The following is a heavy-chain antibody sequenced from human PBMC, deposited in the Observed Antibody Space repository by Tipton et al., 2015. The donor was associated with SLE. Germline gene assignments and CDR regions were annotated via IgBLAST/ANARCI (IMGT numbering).Heavy chain of an antibody. CDR2: ISDSGST. D-gene: IGHD2-8*01. Sequence: TLSLTCTVSDGSISSFYWSWIRQPPGKGLEWIGYISDSGSTNYNPSLRSRVAISVDTSKNQFSLRLDSMTSADTAVYYCARVLGSRSCTNGVCSSPSYFYVYMDVWGRETSVTVSS. CDR1: DGSISSFY. CDR3: ARVLGSRSCTNGVCSSPSYFYVYMDV. V-gene: IGHV4-59*01. J-gene: IGHJ6*03.